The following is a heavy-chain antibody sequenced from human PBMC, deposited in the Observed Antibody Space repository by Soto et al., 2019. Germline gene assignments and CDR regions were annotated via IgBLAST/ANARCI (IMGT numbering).Heavy chain of an antibody. CDR1: GFTFSSYA. CDR2: ISYDGSNK. V-gene: IGHV3-30-3*01. D-gene: IGHD6-13*01. Sequence: QVQLVESGGGVVQPGRSLRLSCAASGFTFSSYAMHWVRQAPGKGLEWVAVISYDGSNKYYADSVKGRFTISRDNSKNPLYLQMNSLGAEDTAVYYCARSLYSSSWYDYWGQGTLVTVSS. J-gene: IGHJ4*02. CDR3: ARSLYSSSWYDY.